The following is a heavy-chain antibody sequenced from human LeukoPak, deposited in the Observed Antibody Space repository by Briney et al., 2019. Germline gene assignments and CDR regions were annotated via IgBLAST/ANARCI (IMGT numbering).Heavy chain of an antibody. CDR2: TYYSSKWYN. V-gene: IGHV6-1*01. J-gene: IGHJ4*02. D-gene: IGHD4-11*01. CDR1: GDSVSSNSIA. CDR3: ARDSRVSNSLPLYN. Sequence: SQTLSLTCAISGDSVSSNSIAWNWIRQSPSRGLEWLGRTYYSSKWYNDYAISVKSRITINPDTSKNQLSLQLNSVSPEDTAVYYCARDSRVSNSLPLYNWGQGTLVTVSS.